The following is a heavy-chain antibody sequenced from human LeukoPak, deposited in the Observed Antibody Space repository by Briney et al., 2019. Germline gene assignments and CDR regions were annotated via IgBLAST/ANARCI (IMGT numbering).Heavy chain of an antibody. CDR2: ISSSSSYI. J-gene: IGHJ4*02. CDR1: GFTCSSYS. Sequence: PGGSLRLSCAASGFTCSSYSMNWVRQAPGKGLEWVSSISSSSSYIYYADSVKGRFTISRDNAKNSLYLQMNSLRAEDTAVYYCARDDYVWGSYRPPIDYWGQGTLVTVSS. D-gene: IGHD3-16*02. V-gene: IGHV3-21*01. CDR3: ARDDYVWGSYRPPIDY.